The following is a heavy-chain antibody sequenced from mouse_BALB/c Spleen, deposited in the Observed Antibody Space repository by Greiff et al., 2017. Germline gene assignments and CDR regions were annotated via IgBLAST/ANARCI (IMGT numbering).Heavy chain of an antibody. J-gene: IGHJ2*01. CDR3: ARLNGYHSPQYYFDY. V-gene: IGHV1-4*02. D-gene: IGHD2-2*01. CDR1: GYTFTSYT. Sequence: LQESAAELARPGASVKMSCKASGYTFTSYTMHWVKQRPGQGLEWIGYINPSSGYTEYNQKFKDKTTLTADKSSSTAYMQLSSLTSEDSAVYYCARLNGYHSPQYYFDYWGQGTTLTVSS. CDR2: INPSSGYT.